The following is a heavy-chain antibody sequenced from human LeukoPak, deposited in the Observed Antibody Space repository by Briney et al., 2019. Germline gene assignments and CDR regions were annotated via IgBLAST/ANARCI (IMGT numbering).Heavy chain of an antibody. D-gene: IGHD4-17*01. Sequence: GSSVKVSCKASGGTFTSNDINWVRQAPGQGPEWMGWINPKSGDSGYAQKFRGRVTITRDTSISTAYMELSSLRSDDTAVYYCARHLRTTFDYWGQGTLVTVSS. CDR3: ARHLRTTFDY. V-gene: IGHV1-8*03. J-gene: IGHJ4*02. CDR1: GGTFTSND. CDR2: INPKSGDS.